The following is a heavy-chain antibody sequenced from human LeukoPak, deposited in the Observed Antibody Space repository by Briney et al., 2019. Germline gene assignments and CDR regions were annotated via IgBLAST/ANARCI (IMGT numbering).Heavy chain of an antibody. CDR3: ARGEATETTFFFFYHGMDV. Sequence: AETLSLTCAVYGAPFSGYYWSWIRQPPGKGLEWIGEINYSGSTNFNPSLKSRVTISVDTSKNQFSLKLTSVTAADTAVYYCARGEATETTFFFFYHGMDVWGQGTTVTVSS. CDR1: GAPFSGYY. J-gene: IGHJ6*02. CDR2: INYSGST. V-gene: IGHV4-34*01. D-gene: IGHD4-11*01.